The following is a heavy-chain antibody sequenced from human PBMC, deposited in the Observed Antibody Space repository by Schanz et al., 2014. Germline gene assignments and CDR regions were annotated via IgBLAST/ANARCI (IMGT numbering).Heavy chain of an antibody. CDR3: ARDHPHRGVTGYYNDV. Sequence: EVQLVESGGGLVQPGGSLRLSCAASGFTFSVYWMHWVRQPPGKGLVSVSRISGDGTTTSYADSVKGRFTISRDNAKNTLYLQMYSLRAEDTAVYYCARDHPHRGVTGYYNDVWGQGTSVTVSS. J-gene: IGHJ6*02. CDR1: GFTFSVYW. CDR2: ISGDGTTT. V-gene: IGHV3-74*01. D-gene: IGHD3-9*01.